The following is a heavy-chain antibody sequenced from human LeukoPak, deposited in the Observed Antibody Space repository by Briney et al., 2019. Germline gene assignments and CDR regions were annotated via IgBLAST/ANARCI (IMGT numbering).Heavy chain of an antibody. Sequence: GGSLRLSCAASGFSFSSYGMHWVRQAPGKGLEWVAIIRYDGSNKYYADSVKGRFTISRDNSKNTLYLQMNSLRAEDTAVYYCARDSYSSSSPSDYWGQGTLVTVSS. J-gene: IGHJ4*02. V-gene: IGHV3-30*12. CDR1: GFSFSSYG. CDR3: ARDSYSSSSPSDY. D-gene: IGHD6-6*01. CDR2: IRYDGSNK.